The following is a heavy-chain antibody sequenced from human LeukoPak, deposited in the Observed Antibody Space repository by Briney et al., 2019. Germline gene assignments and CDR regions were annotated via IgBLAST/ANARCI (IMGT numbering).Heavy chain of an antibody. CDR1: GFTFSSYA. CDR2: IGGSGGST. D-gene: IGHD6-13*01. CDR3: AKDRMYSSSWYGDNWFDP. J-gene: IGHJ5*02. V-gene: IGHV3-23*01. Sequence: GGSLRLSCAASGFTFSSYAMSWVRRAPGKGLEWVSAIGGSGGSTYYADSVKGRFTISRDNSKNTLYLQINSLRAEDTAVYYCAKDRMYSSSWYGDNWFDPWGQGTLVTVSS.